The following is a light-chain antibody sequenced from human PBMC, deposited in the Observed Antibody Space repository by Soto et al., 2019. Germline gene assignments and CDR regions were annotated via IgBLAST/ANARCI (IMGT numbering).Light chain of an antibody. CDR2: SNN. V-gene: IGLV1-44*01. CDR1: SSNIGSNT. Sequence: QSVLTQPPSASGTPGQRATIFCPGSSSNIGSNTVNWYQQLPGTAPKLLIYSNNQRPSGVPDRFSGSKSGTSASLAISGLQSEDEADYYCAAWDDSLNGVVFGGGTKLTVL. J-gene: IGLJ2*01. CDR3: AAWDDSLNGVV.